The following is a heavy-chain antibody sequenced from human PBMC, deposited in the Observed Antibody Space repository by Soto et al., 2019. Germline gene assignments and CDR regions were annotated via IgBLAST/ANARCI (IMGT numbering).Heavy chain of an antibody. CDR2: VSGSGDKP. Sequence: EMQLLESGGGLVQPGGSLRLSCSASGFTFSNYAMAWVRQAPGKGLEWVSGVSGSGDKPKYTGSVKGRFIISRDNSKNTLFLQMGSLRAEDTAVYYCAKGRQRWLPGGMGQLDPWGQGTLVSVSS. CDR1: GFTFSNYA. D-gene: IGHD1-1*01. J-gene: IGHJ5*02. V-gene: IGHV3-23*01. CDR3: AKGRQRWLPGGMGQLDP.